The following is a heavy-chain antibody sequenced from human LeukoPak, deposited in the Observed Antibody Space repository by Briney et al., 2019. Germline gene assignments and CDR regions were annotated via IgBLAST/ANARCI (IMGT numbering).Heavy chain of an antibody. CDR1: GGSFSGYY. D-gene: IGHD3-3*01. CDR3: ARLEDY. Sequence: SETLSLTCAVYGGSFSGYYWSWIRQPPGKGLEWIGEINHSGSTNYNPSLKSRVTMSVDTSKNQFSLKLSSVTAADTAVYYCARLEDYWGQGTLVTVSS. CDR2: INHSGST. J-gene: IGHJ4*02. V-gene: IGHV4-34*01.